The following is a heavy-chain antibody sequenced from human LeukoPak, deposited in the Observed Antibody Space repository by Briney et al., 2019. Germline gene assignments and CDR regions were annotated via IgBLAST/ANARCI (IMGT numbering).Heavy chain of an antibody. CDR1: GFSVSSNY. CDR3: ARTYETAPAEDFQH. D-gene: IGHD2-21*02. J-gene: IGHJ1*01. CDR2: IYSGGST. V-gene: IGHV3-53*01. Sequence: GGSLRLSCAASGFSVSSNYMSWVRQAPGKGLEWVSVIYSGGSTYYADSVKGRFTISRDNSKNTLYLQMKSLRAEDTAVYYCARTYETAPAEDFQHWGQGTLVTVSS.